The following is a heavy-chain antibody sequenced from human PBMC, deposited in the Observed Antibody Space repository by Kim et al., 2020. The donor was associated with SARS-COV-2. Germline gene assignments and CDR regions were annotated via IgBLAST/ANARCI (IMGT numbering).Heavy chain of an antibody. CDR3: ASSLGNFDY. J-gene: IGHJ4*02. CDR1: GFTFSSYA. CDR2: ISYDGSNK. V-gene: IGHV3-30-3*01. Sequence: GGSLRLSCAASGFTFSSYAMHWVRQAPGKGLEWVAVISYDGSNKYYADSVKGRFTISRDNSKNTLYLQMNSLRAEDTAVYYCASSLGNFDYWGQGTLVTVSS.